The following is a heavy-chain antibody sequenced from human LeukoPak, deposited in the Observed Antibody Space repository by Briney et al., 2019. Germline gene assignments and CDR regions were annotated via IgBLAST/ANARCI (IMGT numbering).Heavy chain of an antibody. V-gene: IGHV3-9*01. CDR1: GFTVSSNY. Sequence: GGSLRLSCAASGFTVSSNYMHWVRQAPGKGLEWVSGISWNSGSIGHADSVKGRFTISRDNAKNSLYLQMNSLRAEDTALYYCAKDVGNADYWGQGTLVTVSS. CDR3: AKDVGNADY. J-gene: IGHJ4*02. CDR2: ISWNSGSI.